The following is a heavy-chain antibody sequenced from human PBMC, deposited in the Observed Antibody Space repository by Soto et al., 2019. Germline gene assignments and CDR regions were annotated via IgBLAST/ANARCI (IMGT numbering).Heavy chain of an antibody. J-gene: IGHJ4*02. CDR1: GFTFSSYA. D-gene: IGHD6-13*01. Sequence: GGSLRLSCAASGFTFSSYAMNWVRQAPGKGLEWVSVISGSDGSTYYADSVKGRFTISRDNSKNTLNLQMNSLRAEDTAVYYCARRSSSWYFDYWGQGTLVTVSA. CDR3: ARRSSSWYFDY. CDR2: ISGSDGST. V-gene: IGHV3-23*01.